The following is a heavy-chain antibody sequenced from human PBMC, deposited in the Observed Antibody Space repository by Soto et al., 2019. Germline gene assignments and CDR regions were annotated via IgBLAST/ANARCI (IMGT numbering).Heavy chain of an antibody. Sequence: GGSLRLSCAASGFTFSSYSMNWVRQAPGKGLEWVSSISSSSSYIYYADSVKGRFTISRDNAKNSLYLQMNSLRAEDTAVYYCASAQGDYDFWSGYYPYWFDPWGQGTLVTVSS. V-gene: IGHV3-21*01. CDR2: ISSSSSYI. J-gene: IGHJ5*02. CDR1: GFTFSSYS. D-gene: IGHD3-3*01. CDR3: ASAQGDYDFWSGYYPYWFDP.